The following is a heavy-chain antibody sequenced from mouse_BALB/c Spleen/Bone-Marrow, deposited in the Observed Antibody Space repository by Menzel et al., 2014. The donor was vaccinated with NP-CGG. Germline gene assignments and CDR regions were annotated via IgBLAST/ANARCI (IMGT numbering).Heavy chain of an antibody. Sequence: EVKVVESGPGLVKPSQTVSLTCTVTGISITTGNYRWSWTRPFPGNKLEWIGHIYYSGTITYHPSLTSRTTITRDTSXSQCFLEMNSLAAEDAAGYCGGRYLGACFDCWGEGTTLTVSS. CDR2: IYYSGTI. CDR3: GRYLGACFDC. CDR1: GISITTGNYR. D-gene: IGHD2-12*01. J-gene: IGHJ2*01. V-gene: IGHV3-5*02.